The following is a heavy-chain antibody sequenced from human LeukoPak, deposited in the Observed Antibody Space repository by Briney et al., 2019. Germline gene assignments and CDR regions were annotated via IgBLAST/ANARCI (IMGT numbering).Heavy chain of an antibody. CDR2: IYPGDSDT. CDR3: ARRAPGYWYFDL. J-gene: IGHJ2*01. V-gene: IGHV5-51*01. CDR1: GFSFTTSW. Sequence: GESLKISCQGYGFSFTTSWIGWVRQMPGKGLEWMGIIYPGDSDTRYIPSFQGQVTISADKSISTAYLQWSSLKASDTAMYYCARRAPGYWYFDLWGRGTLVTVSS.